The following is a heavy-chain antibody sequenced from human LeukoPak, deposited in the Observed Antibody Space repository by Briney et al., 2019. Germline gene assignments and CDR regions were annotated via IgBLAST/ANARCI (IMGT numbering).Heavy chain of an antibody. CDR1: GGTFSSYA. J-gene: IGHJ5*02. V-gene: IGHV1-69*13. Sequence: WASVKVSCKASGGTFSSYAFSWVRQAPGQGLEWMGGIIHIFGTANYAQKFQGRVTITADESTSTAYMELSSLRSEDTAVYYCARTALLWFGELLTDWFDPWGQGTLVTVSS. D-gene: IGHD3-10*01. CDR2: IIHIFGTA. CDR3: ARTALLWFGELLTDWFDP.